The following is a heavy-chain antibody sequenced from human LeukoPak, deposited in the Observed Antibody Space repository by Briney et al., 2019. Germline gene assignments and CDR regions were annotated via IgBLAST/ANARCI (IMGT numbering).Heavy chain of an antibody. V-gene: IGHV5-51*01. D-gene: IGHD3-10*01. CDR3: ARRRSSTLIDY. J-gene: IGHJ4*02. CDR1: GYSFTCYW. CDR2: IYPGDSDT. Sequence: GESLKISCKGSGYSFTCYWIHWVRQMPGKGLEWMGIIYPGDSDTTYSPSFQGQVTISADKSISTAYLQWNSLKASDTAMYFCARRRSSTLIDYWGQGTLVTVSS.